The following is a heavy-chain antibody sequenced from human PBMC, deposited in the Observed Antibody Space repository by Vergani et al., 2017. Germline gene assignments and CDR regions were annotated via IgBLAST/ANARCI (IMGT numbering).Heavy chain of an antibody. V-gene: IGHV4-59*12. CDR2: IYYSGST. CDR3: AIVKYSSTPNRGNWFDP. J-gene: IGHJ5*02. D-gene: IGHD6-13*01. Sequence: QVQLQESGPGLVKPSETLSLTCTVSGGSISSYYWSWIRQPPGKGLEWIGYIYYSGSTNYNPSLKSRVTISVDTSKNQFSLKLSSVTAADTAVYYCAIVKYSSTPNRGNWFDPWGQGTLVTVSS. CDR1: GGSISSYY.